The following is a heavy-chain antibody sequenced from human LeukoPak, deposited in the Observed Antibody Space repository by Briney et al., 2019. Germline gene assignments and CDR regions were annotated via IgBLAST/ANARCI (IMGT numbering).Heavy chain of an antibody. V-gene: IGHV1-3*01. Sequence: GASVKVSCKASGYTFTSYGISWVRQAPGQRLEWMGWINAGNGNTKYSQKFQGRVTITRDTSASTAYMELSSLRSEDTAVYYCARDSSGSYSHFDYWGQGTLVTVSS. J-gene: IGHJ4*02. D-gene: IGHD3-10*01. CDR2: INAGNGNT. CDR3: ARDSSGSYSHFDY. CDR1: GYTFTSYG.